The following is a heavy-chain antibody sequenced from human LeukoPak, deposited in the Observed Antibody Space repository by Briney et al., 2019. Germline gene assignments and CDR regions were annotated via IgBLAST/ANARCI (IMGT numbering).Heavy chain of an antibody. J-gene: IGHJ4*02. Sequence: GGSLRLSCAASGFTFSSYSMNWVRQALGKGLEWVAIIYSGGSTYYADSVKGRFTISRDNSKNTLYLQMNSLRAEDTAVYYCAREISGYWGQGTLVTVSS. D-gene: IGHD1-26*01. CDR3: AREISGY. CDR1: GFTFSSYS. V-gene: IGHV3-66*01. CDR2: IYSGGST.